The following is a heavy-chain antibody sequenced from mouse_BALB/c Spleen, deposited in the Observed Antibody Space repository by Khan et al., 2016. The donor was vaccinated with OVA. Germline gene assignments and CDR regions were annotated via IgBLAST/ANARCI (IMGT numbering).Heavy chain of an antibody. D-gene: IGHD1-2*01. V-gene: IGHV1-77*01. CDR3: ARRNYFGYTVAY. Sequence: QVRLQQSGAELARPGASVTLSCTASGYTFTDYYINWVKQRTGQGLEWIGEISPGSGDTYYNEKFKGKATLTADKSSTTAYMQLSSLTSEASAVYFCARRNYFGYTVAYWGQGTLVTVSA. J-gene: IGHJ3*01. CDR1: GYTFTDYY. CDR2: ISPGSGDT.